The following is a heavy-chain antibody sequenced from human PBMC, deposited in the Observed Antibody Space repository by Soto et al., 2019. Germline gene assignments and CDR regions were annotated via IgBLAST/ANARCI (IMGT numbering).Heavy chain of an antibody. V-gene: IGHV3-23*02. Sequence: PGGSLRLSCAASGFTFSSYAMSWVRQAPGKGLEWVSAISGSGGSTYYNPSLKSRVTISVDTSKNQFSLKLSSVTAADTAVYYCARERGYRYYDSSGYLDYCGQGTLVTVSS. J-gene: IGHJ4*02. CDR1: GFTFSSYA. D-gene: IGHD3-22*01. CDR3: ARERGYRYYDSSGYLDY. CDR2: ISGSGGST.